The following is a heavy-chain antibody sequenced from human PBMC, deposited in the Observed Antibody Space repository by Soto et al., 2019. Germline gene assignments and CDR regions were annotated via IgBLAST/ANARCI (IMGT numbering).Heavy chain of an antibody. Sequence: PWGSLRLSCAASGFTFSDYYMNWIRQAPGKGLEWVSYISSSGSTIHYADSVKGRFTISRDNAKNSLYLQMNSLRVEDTAVYYCARSSRSWIGLFDYWGQGTLVTVSS. V-gene: IGHV3-11*01. CDR1: GFTFSDYY. D-gene: IGHD6-6*01. J-gene: IGHJ4*02. CDR2: ISSSGSTI. CDR3: ARSSRSWIGLFDY.